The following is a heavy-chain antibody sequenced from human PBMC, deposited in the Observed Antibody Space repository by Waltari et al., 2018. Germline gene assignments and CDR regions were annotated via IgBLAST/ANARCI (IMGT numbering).Heavy chain of an antibody. D-gene: IGHD3-22*01. CDR2: ISDNGRNI. CDR1: DFPFRSYA. CDR3: ARDYCDRANCHGMDV. V-gene: IGHV3-30*04. Sequence: QVLLVEAGGGVVQPGGCLRRPCAASDFPFRSYAMHWVRQAPGKGLEVVAVISDNGRNIYYVDSVKCRFTISRDNSKKTRYMQMNSLTVEDTAVYYCARDYCDRANCHGMDVWGQGTTVTV. J-gene: IGHJ6*02.